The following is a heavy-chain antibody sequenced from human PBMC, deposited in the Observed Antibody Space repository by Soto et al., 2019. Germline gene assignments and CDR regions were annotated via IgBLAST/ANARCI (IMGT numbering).Heavy chain of an antibody. D-gene: IGHD5-12*01. V-gene: IGHV4-4*02. CDR1: GGTVASSDW. CDR2: VYHTGDT. J-gene: IGHJ5*01. CDR3: AREIVAAGGNNYFDT. Sequence: QVQLQESGPRLVKPSGSLSLTCGVSGGTVASSDWWSCVRQSPSRGLEWIGNVYHTGDTNFNPSLRSRVTFSVDKSNNRFSLRLTSLTAADTAVYFCAREIVAAGGNNYFDTWGPGTLVTVSS.